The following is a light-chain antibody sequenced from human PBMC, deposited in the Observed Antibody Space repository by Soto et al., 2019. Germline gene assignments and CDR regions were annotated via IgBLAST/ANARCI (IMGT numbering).Light chain of an antibody. CDR2: GVT. V-gene: IGLV2-14*01. CDR1: SSDVGVHNF. Sequence: QSALTQPASVSGSPGQSISISCTGTSSDVGVHNFVSWYQHHPGKAPKVLIYGVTNRPSGVSHRFSGSKSGNTASLTISGLQAEDEADYDCCSYTTSYTWVFGGGTKVTVL. J-gene: IGLJ3*02. CDR3: CSYTTSYTWV.